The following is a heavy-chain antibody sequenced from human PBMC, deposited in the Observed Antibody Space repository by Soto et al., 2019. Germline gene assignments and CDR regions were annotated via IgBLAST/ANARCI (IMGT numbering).Heavy chain of an antibody. J-gene: IGHJ5*02. CDR1: GFTFSSYS. V-gene: IGHV3-48*02. CDR2: ISSSSSTI. D-gene: IGHD1-26*01. CDR3: AREGGSLNWFDP. Sequence: PGGSLTLSCAPSGFTFSSYSRNWVRQAPAKGLEWVSYISSSSSTIYYADTVKGRFTISRDNAKNSLYLQMNSLRDEDTAVYYCAREGGSLNWFDPWGQGTLVSVSS.